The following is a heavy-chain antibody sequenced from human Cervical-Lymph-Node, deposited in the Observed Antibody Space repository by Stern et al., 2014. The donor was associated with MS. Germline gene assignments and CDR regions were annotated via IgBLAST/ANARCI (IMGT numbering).Heavy chain of an antibody. CDR1: GGSLSGFY. V-gene: IGHV4-34*01. CDR3: ARGRPYGAGGYPGLRT. D-gene: IGHD3-10*01. CDR2: INHSGSA. J-gene: IGHJ5*02. Sequence: QVQLQQWGAGLLKPSETLSLTCDFHGGSLSGFYWTWIRQSPEKGLEWIGQINHSGSATYNPSLKSRVTISIDTSKNQFSLMLASVTAADTAMYYCARGRPYGAGGYPGLRTWGQGTLVTVSS.